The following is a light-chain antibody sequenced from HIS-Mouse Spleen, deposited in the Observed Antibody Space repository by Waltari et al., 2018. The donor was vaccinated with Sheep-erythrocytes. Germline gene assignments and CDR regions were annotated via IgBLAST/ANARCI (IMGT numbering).Light chain of an antibody. J-gene: IGLJ2*01. CDR3: CSYAGSSTVV. CDR2: EGS. V-gene: IGLV2-23*01. Sequence: QSALTQPASVSGSPGQSLTISCTGTSSDVGSYNLVPWYQQHPGKAPKLMIYEGSKRPSGVSNRFSGSKSDNTASLTISGLQAEDEADYYCCSYAGSSTVVFGGGTKLTVL. CDR1: SSDVGSYNL.